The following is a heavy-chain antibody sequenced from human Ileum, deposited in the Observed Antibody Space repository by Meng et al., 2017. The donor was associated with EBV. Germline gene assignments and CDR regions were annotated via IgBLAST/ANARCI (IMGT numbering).Heavy chain of an antibody. J-gene: IGHJ4*02. V-gene: IGHV4-28*01. Sequence: QGPLPGPVRASVKPSDTLSVSCAVSCYSSCPPNWCGRIRQPPLKGLEWIRHIYYSGTPYNNPPLKSRVTMSIDPSKNQFSLKLSSVTAVDTAVYYCARNSESGSYIDYWGLGTLVTVSS. CDR3: ARNSESGSYIDY. CDR1: CYSSCPPNW. CDR2: IYYSGTP. D-gene: IGHD1-26*01.